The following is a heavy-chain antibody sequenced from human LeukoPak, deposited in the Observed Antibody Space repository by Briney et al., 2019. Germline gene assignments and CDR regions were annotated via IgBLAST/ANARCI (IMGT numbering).Heavy chain of an antibody. CDR1: GFTFSSYA. CDR2: ISYDGSNK. V-gene: IGHV3-30-3*01. D-gene: IGHD1-7*01. CDR3: AGGGLELRWGLSDYYYYGMDV. J-gene: IGHJ6*02. Sequence: GGSLRLSCAASGFTFSSYAMHWVRQAPGKGLEWVAVISYDGSNKYYADSVKGRFTISRDNSKNTLYLQMNSLRAEDTAVYYCAGGGLELRWGLSDYYYYGMDVWGQGTTVTVSS.